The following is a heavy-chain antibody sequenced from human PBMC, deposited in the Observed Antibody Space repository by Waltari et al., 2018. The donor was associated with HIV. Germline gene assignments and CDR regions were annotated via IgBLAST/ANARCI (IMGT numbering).Heavy chain of an antibody. Sequence: VVQPGRSLRLSCAGAGFTFSRYGMHWVRQAPGKGLEWVALIWYDGSNKYYADSMKGRFAISRDNSKNTVYLQMNSLRAEDTAVYYCARDRSSSWYGKDYYYFGMDVWGQGTTVTVSS. CDR3: ARDRSSSWYGKDYYYFGMDV. D-gene: IGHD6-13*01. J-gene: IGHJ6*02. V-gene: IGHV3-33*01. CDR1: GFTFSRYG. CDR2: IWYDGSNK.